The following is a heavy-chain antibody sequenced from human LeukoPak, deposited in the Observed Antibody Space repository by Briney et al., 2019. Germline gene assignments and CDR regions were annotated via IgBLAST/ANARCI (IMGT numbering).Heavy chain of an antibody. D-gene: IGHD4-11*01. CDR3: ARGMTNPFDY. J-gene: IGHJ4*02. V-gene: IGHV3-9*01. Sequence: GGSLRLSCAASGFTFVDYAMPWVRQAPGKGLELVSGISWNSGSIGYAASVKGRFTISRDNAKNSLYLQMNSLRAEDTALYYCARGMTNPFDYWGQGTLVTVSS. CDR2: ISWNSGSI. CDR1: GFTFVDYA.